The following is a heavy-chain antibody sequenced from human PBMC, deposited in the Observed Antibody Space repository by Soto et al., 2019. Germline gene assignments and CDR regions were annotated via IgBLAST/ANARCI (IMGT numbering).Heavy chain of an antibody. D-gene: IGHD3-10*01. CDR2: IDWDDDK. Sequence: SGPTLVNPTQTLTLTCTFSGFSLSTSGVCVSWIRQPPGKALEWLALIDWDDDKYYSTSLKTRLTISKDTSKNQVVLTMTNMDPVDTATYYCARTITMVRGVTGFDYWGQGTLVTVSS. V-gene: IGHV2-70*01. CDR1: GFSLSTSGVC. J-gene: IGHJ4*02. CDR3: ARTITMVRGVTGFDY.